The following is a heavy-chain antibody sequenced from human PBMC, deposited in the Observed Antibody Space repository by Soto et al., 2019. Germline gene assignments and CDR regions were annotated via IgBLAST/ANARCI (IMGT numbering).Heavy chain of an antibody. Sequence: APVKVSCKASWYTFTSYGISWGRQAPGQGLEWMGWISAYNGNTNYAQKLQGRVTMTTDTSTSTAYMELRSLRSDDTAVYYCARVVWSGYTPLNWFDPWGQGTLVTVSS. V-gene: IGHV1-18*01. D-gene: IGHD3-3*01. J-gene: IGHJ5*02. CDR2: ISAYNGNT. CDR3: ARVVWSGYTPLNWFDP. CDR1: WYTFTSYG.